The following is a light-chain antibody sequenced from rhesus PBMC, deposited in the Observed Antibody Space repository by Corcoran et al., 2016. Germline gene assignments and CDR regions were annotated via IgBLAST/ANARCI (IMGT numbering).Light chain of an antibody. CDR2: KAS. V-gene: IGKV1-22*01. CDR1: QGISSG. Sequence: DIQMTQSPSSLSASVGDTVIITCRASQGISSGLAWYQQKPGKAPQLLLYKASSLQSGVPLRFSGSGSGTDFTITISSLQAEDFATYYCQQYSSRPLYSFGQGTKVEIK. CDR3: QQYSSRPLYS. J-gene: IGKJ2*01.